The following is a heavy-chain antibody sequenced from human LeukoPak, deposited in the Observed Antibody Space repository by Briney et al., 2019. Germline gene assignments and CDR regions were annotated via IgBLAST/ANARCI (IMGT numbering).Heavy chain of an antibody. Sequence: GGSLRLSCAASGFTFGSYAMNWVRQAPGKGLEWVSLITGGGHTTDYADSVKGRFIISRDNSKNTLYLQMDSLSAEGTAVYYCARDHLYGPGAYNLIFDHWGQGTLVTVSS. D-gene: IGHD3-10*01. V-gene: IGHV3-23*01. CDR1: GFTFGSYA. CDR3: ARDHLYGPGAYNLIFDH. J-gene: IGHJ4*02. CDR2: ITGGGHTT.